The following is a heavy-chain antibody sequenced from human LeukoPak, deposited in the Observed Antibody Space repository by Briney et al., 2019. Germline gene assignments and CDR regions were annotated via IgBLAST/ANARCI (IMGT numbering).Heavy chain of an antibody. CDR2: IYTSGST. J-gene: IGHJ4*02. D-gene: IGHD2-21*01. V-gene: IGHV4-4*07. Sequence: SETLSLTCTVSGGSISGYYWSWIRQPAGKGLEWIGRIYTSGSTNYNPSLKSRVTMSVDTSKNQFSLKLSSVTAADTAVYYCARAIIGSNTGWCFDYWGQGTLVTVSS. CDR3: ARAIIGSNTGWCFDY. CDR1: GGSISGYY.